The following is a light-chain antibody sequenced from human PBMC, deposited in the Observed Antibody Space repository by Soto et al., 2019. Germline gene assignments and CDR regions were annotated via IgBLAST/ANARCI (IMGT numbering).Light chain of an antibody. CDR2: EVS. CDR3: SSYTSSSTYV. Sequence: QSALTQPASVSGSPGQSITISCTGTSSDVGGYNYVSWYQQHPGKATKLMIYEVSNRPSGVSNRFSGSKSGNTASLTISGLQAEEEADYYCSSYTSSSTYVFGPGTKVTVL. V-gene: IGLV2-14*01. CDR1: SSDVGGYNY. J-gene: IGLJ1*01.